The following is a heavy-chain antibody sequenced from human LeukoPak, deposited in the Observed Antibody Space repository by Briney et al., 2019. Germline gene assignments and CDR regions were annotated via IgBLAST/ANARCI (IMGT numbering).Heavy chain of an antibody. V-gene: IGHV4-59*08. D-gene: IGHD3-16*02. J-gene: IGHJ3*02. CDR1: GGSISSYY. CDR2: IYYSGST. Sequence: SETLSLTCTVSGGSISSYYWSWIRQPPRKGLEWIGYIYYSGSTNYNPSLKSRVTISVDTSKNQFSLKLSSVTAADTAVYYCARHDKSGDYDYVWGSYRDGYAFDIWGQGTMVTVSS. CDR3: ARHDKSGDYDYVWGSYRDGYAFDI.